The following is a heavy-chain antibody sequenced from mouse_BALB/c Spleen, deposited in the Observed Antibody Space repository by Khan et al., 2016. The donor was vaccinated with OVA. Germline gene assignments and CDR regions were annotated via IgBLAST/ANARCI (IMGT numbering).Heavy chain of an antibody. D-gene: IGHD2-14*01. CDR2: INPSNGYT. V-gene: IGHV1-4*01. J-gene: IGHJ3*01. CDR1: GYTFTSYT. CDR3: VRDGAYHRNDGWFAY. Sequence: VQLQESGAELARPGASVKMSCKASGYTFTSYTIHWIKKRPGQGLEWIGYINPSNGYTNYNQKFKDKATLTTDKSSTTAYPQLSSLTSDDSAVDNCVRDGAYHRNDGWFAYWGQGTLVTVSA.